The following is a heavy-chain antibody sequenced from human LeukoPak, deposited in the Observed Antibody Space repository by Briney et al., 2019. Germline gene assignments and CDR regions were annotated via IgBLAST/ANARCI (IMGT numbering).Heavy chain of an antibody. V-gene: IGHV3-48*03. D-gene: IGHD2-15*01. CDR2: INGGASTM. CDR3: VRDWLLRSTKYFDY. J-gene: IGHJ4*02. CDR1: GFYVNTYE. Sequence: GGSLRLSCAASGFYVNTYEMHWVRQAPGKGLEWVSYINGGASTMNYADSVWGRYTISRDDAQNSVHLQMNSLRDEDTAVYYCVRDWLLRSTKYFDYWGQGALVTVSS.